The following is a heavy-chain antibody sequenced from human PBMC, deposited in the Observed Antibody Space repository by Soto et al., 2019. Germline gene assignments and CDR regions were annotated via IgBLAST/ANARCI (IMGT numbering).Heavy chain of an antibody. J-gene: IGHJ5*01. CDR1: GGSISSYY. Sequence: QVQRQESGPGLVKPSETLSLTCTVSGGSISSYYWSWIRQPPGKGLEWIGFIFYSGSTSYNPSLKRRVTISIDTSEYQFSLKLNSVTAADTAVYYCASMIGDPVLSFDSWGQGTLVAVSS. CDR2: IFYSGST. D-gene: IGHD3-10*02. CDR3: ASMIGDPVLSFDS. V-gene: IGHV4-59*01.